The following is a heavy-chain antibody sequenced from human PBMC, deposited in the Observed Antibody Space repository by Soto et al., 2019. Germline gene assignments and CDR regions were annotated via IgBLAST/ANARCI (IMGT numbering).Heavy chain of an antibody. Sequence: QVQLVQSGAEVKKPGSSVKVSCKTSGDIFSGYSISWVRQAPGQGLEWMGGIIPIFGTTNYAQRFHGRVTMTADKSTSTVYMELYSLKSEDTAVYYCARDLGSGSDPGDYWGQGTLVTVSS. V-gene: IGHV1-69*14. CDR3: ARDLGSGSDPGDY. D-gene: IGHD5-12*01. CDR2: IIPIFGTT. CDR1: GDIFSGYS. J-gene: IGHJ4*02.